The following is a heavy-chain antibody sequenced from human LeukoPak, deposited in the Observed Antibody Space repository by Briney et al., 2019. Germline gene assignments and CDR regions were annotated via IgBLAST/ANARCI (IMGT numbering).Heavy chain of an antibody. D-gene: IGHD2-2*01. CDR1: GGSISSGDYY. CDR3: ARGHDCSSTSCYYYYYYMDV. CDR2: IYYSGST. V-gene: IGHV4-30-4*08. Sequence: PSETLSLTCTVSGGSISSGDYYWSWIRQPPGKGLEWIGYIYYSGSTYYNPSLKSRVSISVDTSKNQFSLKLSSVTAADTAVYYCARGHDCSSTSCYYYYYYMDVWGKGTTATVSS. J-gene: IGHJ6*03.